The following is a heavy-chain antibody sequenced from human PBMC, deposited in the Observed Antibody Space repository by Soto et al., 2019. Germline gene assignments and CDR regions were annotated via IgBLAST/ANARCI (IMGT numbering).Heavy chain of an antibody. CDR3: ARESEDLTSNFDY. CDR1: GFTFTRYS. Sequence: EGSLRLSCAASGFTFTRYSMNWVRQAPGKGLEWVSSISSTTNYIYYGDSMKGRFTISRDNAKNSLYLEMNSLRAEDTAVYYCARESEDLTSNFDYWGQGXLVTVPS. CDR2: ISSTTNYI. V-gene: IGHV3-21*06. J-gene: IGHJ4*02.